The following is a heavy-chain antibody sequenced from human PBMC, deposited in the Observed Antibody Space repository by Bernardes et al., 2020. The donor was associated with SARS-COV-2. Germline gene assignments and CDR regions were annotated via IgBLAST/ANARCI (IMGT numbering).Heavy chain of an antibody. Sequence: VGSLRLSCEVSGFTFSSYTMNWVRQAPGKGLEWVSTITDSGDTTYYADSVKGRFTISRDNSKNRMYLQMNSLRAEDTAVYFCAKRRVEWELLHYFDYWGQGTLVTVSS. V-gene: IGHV3-23*01. J-gene: IGHJ4*02. CDR2: ITDSGDTT. D-gene: IGHD1-26*01. CDR3: AKRRVEWELLHYFDY. CDR1: GFTFSSYT.